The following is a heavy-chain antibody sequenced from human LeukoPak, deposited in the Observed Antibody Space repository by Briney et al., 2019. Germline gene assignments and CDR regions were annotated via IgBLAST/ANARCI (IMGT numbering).Heavy chain of an antibody. J-gene: IGHJ4*02. V-gene: IGHV3-21*01. Sequence: PGGSLRLSCAASGFTFSNYNMNWVRQAPGKGLEWVSSISSSSSYIYYADSVKGRFTISRDNAKNSLYLQMNSLRAEDTAVYYCAREGDGYNNYWGQGTLVTVSS. CDR3: AREGDGYNNY. CDR2: ISSSSSYI. CDR1: GFTFSNYN. D-gene: IGHD5-24*01.